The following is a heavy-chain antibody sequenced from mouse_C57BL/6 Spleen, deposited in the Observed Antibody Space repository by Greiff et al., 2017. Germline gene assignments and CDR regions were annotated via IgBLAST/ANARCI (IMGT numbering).Heavy chain of an antibody. CDR2: IDPSDSET. J-gene: IGHJ4*01. V-gene: IGHV1-52*01. Sequence: QVQLQQPGAELVRPGSSVKLSCKASGYTFTSYWMHWVKQRPIQGLEWIGNIDPSDSETHYNQKFKDKATLTVDKSSSTAYMQLSSLTSEDSAVYYCARRGYDGYAMDYWGQGTSVTVSS. CDR1: GYTFTSYW. D-gene: IGHD2-12*01. CDR3: ARRGYDGYAMDY.